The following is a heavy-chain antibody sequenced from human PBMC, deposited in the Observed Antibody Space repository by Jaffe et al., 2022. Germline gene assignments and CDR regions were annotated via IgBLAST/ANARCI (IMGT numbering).Heavy chain of an antibody. Sequence: QVQLQESGPGLVKPSQTLSLTCTVSGGSISTGIYYWTWIRQPAGKGLEWIGRIYTSGSTNYNPSLKSRVTISVDTSKNQFSLKLSSVTAADTAVYYCARGFGPGSGSYPRYFDYWGQGTLVTVSS. D-gene: IGHD3-10*01. CDR1: GGSISTGIYY. V-gene: IGHV4-61*02. CDR3: ARGFGPGSGSYPRYFDY. J-gene: IGHJ4*02. CDR2: IYTSGST.